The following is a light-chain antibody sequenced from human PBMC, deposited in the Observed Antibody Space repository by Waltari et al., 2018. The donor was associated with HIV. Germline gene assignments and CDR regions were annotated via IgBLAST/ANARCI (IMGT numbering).Light chain of an antibody. J-gene: IGKJ1*01. CDR1: QNLLHTNGHNY. Sequence: DIAMIQSPDSLAVSPGESASISCRSSQNLLHTNGHNYLDWYLQRPGQAPELLIYLGSQRASVVPDRIAGSGSGTSFILKINRVESEDVGVYYCMHGQQTPVFGQGTKVEIK. V-gene: IGKV2-28*01. CDR3: MHGQQTPV. CDR2: LGS.